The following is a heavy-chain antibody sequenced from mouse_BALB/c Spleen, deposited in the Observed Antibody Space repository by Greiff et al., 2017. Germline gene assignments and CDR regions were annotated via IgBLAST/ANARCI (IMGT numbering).Heavy chain of an antibody. CDR1: GFTFSSYT. J-gene: IGHJ4*01. V-gene: IGHV5-9*03. Sequence: DVHLVESGGGLVKPGGSLKLSCAASGFTFSSYTMSWVRQTPEKRLEWVATISSGGGNTYYPDSVKGRFTISRDNAKNNLYLQMSSLRSEDTALYYCARYAPLYYAMDYWGQGTSVTVSS. CDR2: ISSGGGNT. CDR3: ARYAPLYYAMDY.